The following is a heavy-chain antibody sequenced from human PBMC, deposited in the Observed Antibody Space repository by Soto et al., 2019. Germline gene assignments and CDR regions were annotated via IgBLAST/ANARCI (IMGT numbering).Heavy chain of an antibody. Sequence: QVQLLQSGPKLKNPGASVKVSGKASGYTFTRYGIAWARQAPGQGLEWMGWINTYNGNTNYAQNVQGRVTLTTDTSTSTAYMELRSLRSNDTAIYYCAMVDVYVTPSPQDVWGQGTTVIVSS. D-gene: IGHD3-16*01. CDR2: INTYNGNT. CDR1: GYTFTRYG. V-gene: IGHV1-18*01. J-gene: IGHJ6*02. CDR3: AMVDVYVTPSPQDV.